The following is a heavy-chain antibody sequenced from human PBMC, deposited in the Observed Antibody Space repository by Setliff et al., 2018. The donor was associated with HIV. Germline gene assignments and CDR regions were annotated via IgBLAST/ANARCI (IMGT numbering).Heavy chain of an antibody. CDR1: GGSISSYY. Sequence: ETLSLTCTVSGGSISSYYWSWIRQPPGKGLEWVSSISSSGSYVYYADSVKGRFTIFRDNDKNSLYLQMNSLRAEDTAVYYCASHFGYCSSTSCEGYWGQGALVTVSS. D-gene: IGHD2-2*01. CDR2: ISSSGSYV. CDR3: ASHFGYCSSTSCEGY. J-gene: IGHJ4*02. V-gene: IGHV3-21*04.